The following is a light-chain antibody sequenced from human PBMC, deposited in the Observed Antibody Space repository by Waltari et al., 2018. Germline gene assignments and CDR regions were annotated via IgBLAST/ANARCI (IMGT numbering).Light chain of an antibody. J-gene: IGLJ2*01. Sequence: QAVVTQEPSLTVSPGGTVTLTCAPSTGAVTSGHYPYWSQQKPGQAPRTLIYNTNTKHSWTPARFSGSLLGGKAALTLSGAQPEDEAEYYCLLSYSDAVVFGGGTKLTVL. CDR3: LLSYSDAVV. CDR1: TGAVTSGHY. V-gene: IGLV7-46*01. CDR2: NTN.